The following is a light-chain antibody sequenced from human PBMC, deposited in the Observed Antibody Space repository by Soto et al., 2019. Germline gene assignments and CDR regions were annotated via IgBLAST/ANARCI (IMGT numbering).Light chain of an antibody. CDR2: DAS. J-gene: IGKJ5*01. CDR1: QSVSSY. V-gene: IGKV3-11*01. Sequence: IVITQSPATLPVSPGERGNLSCRASQSVSSYLAWYQQKPGQAPRLLIYDASNRATGIPARFSGTGSGTDFTLTINNLEPEDFAVYYCQVRTNWSIAFGRGTRLEIK. CDR3: QVRTNWSIA.